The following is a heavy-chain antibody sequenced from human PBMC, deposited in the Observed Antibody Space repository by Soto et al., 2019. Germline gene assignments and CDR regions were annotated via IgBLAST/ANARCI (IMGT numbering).Heavy chain of an antibody. CDR1: GFSLRSYA. CDR2: ISGTAESI. D-gene: IGHD3-10*01. CDR3: AKLPIIRGNALDL. V-gene: IGHV3-23*01. J-gene: IGHJ3*01. Sequence: HLLESGGGLVQPGGSLTLSCAASGFSLRSYAVAWVRRVPGKGLEWVSVISGTAESIYYVDSVKGRFTISRDNSRNTVYLKMNFLRAEDTALYYYAKLPIIRGNALDLWGQGTMVTVSS.